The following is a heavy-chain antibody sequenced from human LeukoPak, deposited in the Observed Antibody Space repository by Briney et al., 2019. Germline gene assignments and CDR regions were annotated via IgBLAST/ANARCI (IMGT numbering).Heavy chain of an antibody. CDR1: GGSFSGYY. D-gene: IGHD3-22*01. V-gene: IGHV4-34*01. CDR2: INHSGST. Sequence: SETLSLTCAVYGGSFSGYYWSWIRQPPGKGLEWIGEINHSGSTNYNPSLKSRVTISVDTSKNQFSLKLSSVTAADTAVYYCARGGTDYYDSSGYYHEYFQHWGQGTLVTVSS. J-gene: IGHJ1*01. CDR3: ARGGTDYYDSSGYYHEYFQH.